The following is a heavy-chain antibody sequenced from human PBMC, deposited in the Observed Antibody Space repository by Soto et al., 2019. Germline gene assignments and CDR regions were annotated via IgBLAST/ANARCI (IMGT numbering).Heavy chain of an antibody. CDR2: INAGNGNT. CDR3: ARDRRTILGVVIIGWFDP. V-gene: IGHV1-3*01. Sequence: GASVKVSCKASGYTFTSYAMHWVRQAPGQRLEWMGWINAGNGNTKYSQKFQGRVTITRDTSASTAYMELSSLRSEDTAVYYCARDRRTILGVVIIGWFDPWGQGTLVTVSS. D-gene: IGHD3-3*01. J-gene: IGHJ5*02. CDR1: GYTFTSYA.